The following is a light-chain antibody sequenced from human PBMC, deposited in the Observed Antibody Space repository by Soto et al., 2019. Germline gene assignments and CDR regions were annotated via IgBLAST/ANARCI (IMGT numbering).Light chain of an antibody. CDR3: SSYAGAYILI. CDR1: SRDIGDYNY. Sequence: QSALTQPPSASGSLGQSVTFSCTGTSRDIGDYNYVSWYQQHPDKAPKLIIFEVSQRPSGVPDRFSGSKSGNTASLTVSGLQAADEAEYYCSSYAGAYILIFGGGTKLTVL. J-gene: IGLJ2*01. CDR2: EVS. V-gene: IGLV2-8*01.